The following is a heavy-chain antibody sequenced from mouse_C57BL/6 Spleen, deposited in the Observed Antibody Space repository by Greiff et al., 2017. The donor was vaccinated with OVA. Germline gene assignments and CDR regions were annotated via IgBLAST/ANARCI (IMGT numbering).Heavy chain of an antibody. Sequence: EVKLQESGPGMVKPSQSLSLTCTVTGYSITSGYDWHWIRHFPGNKLEWMGYISYSGSTNYNPSLKSRISITHDTSKNHFFLKLNSVTTEDTATYYCARVNGYDAMDYWGQGTSVTVSS. D-gene: IGHD2-2*01. J-gene: IGHJ4*01. CDR1: GYSITSGYD. V-gene: IGHV3-1*01. CDR2: ISYSGST. CDR3: ARVNGYDAMDY.